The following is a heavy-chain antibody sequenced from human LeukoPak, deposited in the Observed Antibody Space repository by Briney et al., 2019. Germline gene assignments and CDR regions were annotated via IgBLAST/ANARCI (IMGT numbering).Heavy chain of an antibody. V-gene: IGHV3-9*01. CDR2: ISWNSGSI. Sequence: GGSLRLSCAASGFTFDDYAMHWVRQAPGKGLEWVSGISWNSGSIGYADSVKGRFTISRDNAKNSLYLQMNSLRAEDTALYSCANFDYWGQGTLVTVSS. J-gene: IGHJ4*02. CDR3: ANFDY. CDR1: GFTFDDYA.